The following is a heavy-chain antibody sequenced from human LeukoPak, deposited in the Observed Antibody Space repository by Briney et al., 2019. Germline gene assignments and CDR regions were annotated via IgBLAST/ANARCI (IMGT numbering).Heavy chain of an antibody. V-gene: IGHV4-4*07. CDR2: IYTSGST. CDR1: DDSIRNFF. CDR3: ARESKSYDGSGFYHDY. D-gene: IGHD3-22*01. J-gene: IGHJ4*02. Sequence: SETLSLTCSVSDDSIRNFFWSWIRQPAGEGLEWIGRIYTSGSTDYNPSLRSRVTMSVDTSRNQFSLKLTSVTAADTAVYYCARESKSYDGSGFYHDYWGQGTLVAVSS.